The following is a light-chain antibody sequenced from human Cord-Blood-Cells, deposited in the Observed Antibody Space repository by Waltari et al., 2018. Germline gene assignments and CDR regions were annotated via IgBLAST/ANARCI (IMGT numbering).Light chain of an antibody. J-gene: IGLJ2*01. CDR2: EGS. CDR1: SSDVGSYNL. V-gene: IGLV2-23*01. Sequence: QSALTQPAAVSGSPAQSIPISCTRTSSDVGSYNLFSWYQQHPGKAHKLMIYEGSKRPSGVSHRFSGSKSGNTASLTICGLQAEGEADYYCCSYAGSSTPVVFGGGTKLTVL. CDR3: CSYAGSSTPVV.